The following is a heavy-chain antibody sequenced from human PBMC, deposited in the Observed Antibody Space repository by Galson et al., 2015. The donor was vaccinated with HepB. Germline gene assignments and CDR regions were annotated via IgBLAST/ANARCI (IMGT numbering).Heavy chain of an antibody. CDR2: ISHDASTI. CDR1: GFSFSSYC. V-gene: IGHV3-30*03. CDR3: ARRSRDGYNYNDF. D-gene: IGHD5-24*01. Sequence: SLRLSCAASGFSFSSYCMHWVRQAPGKGLEWLSVISHDASTIYYADSVKGRFSISRDNSKNTLYLRINSLRSEDTAVYYCARRSRDGYNYNDFWGQGTLVTVSS. J-gene: IGHJ4*02.